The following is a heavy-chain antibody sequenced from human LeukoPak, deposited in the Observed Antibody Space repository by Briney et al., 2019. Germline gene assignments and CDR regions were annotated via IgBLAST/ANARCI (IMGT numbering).Heavy chain of an antibody. V-gene: IGHV4-59*11. CDR2: IYYSGST. Sequence: SETLSLTCTVSGGSISSHYWSWIRQPPGKGLEWIGYIYYSGSTNYNPSLKSRVTISVDTSKNQFSLKLSSVTAADTAVYYCARTQLRYFDWSFLFDYWGQGTLVTVSS. D-gene: IGHD3-9*01. CDR3: ARTQLRYFDWSFLFDY. J-gene: IGHJ4*02. CDR1: GGSISSHY.